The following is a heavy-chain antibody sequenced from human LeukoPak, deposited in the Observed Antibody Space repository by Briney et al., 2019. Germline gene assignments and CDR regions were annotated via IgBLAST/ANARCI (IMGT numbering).Heavy chain of an antibody. D-gene: IGHD3-9*01. CDR1: GLTLKNFA. CDR3: ALGLVTDY. J-gene: IGHJ4*02. CDR2: IYSGGST. V-gene: IGHV3-66*01. Sequence: GGSLRLSCAASGLTLKNFAMSWVRQAPGKGLEWVSVIYSGGSTYYADSVKGRFTISRDNSKNTLYLQMNSLRVEDTAVYYCALGLVTDYWGQGTLVTVSS.